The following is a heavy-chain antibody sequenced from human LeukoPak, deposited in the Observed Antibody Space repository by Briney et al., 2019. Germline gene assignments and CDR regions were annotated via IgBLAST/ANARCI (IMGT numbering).Heavy chain of an antibody. CDR2: ISSSGSTI. V-gene: IGHV3-11*04. CDR1: GFTFSDYY. Sequence: GGSLRLSCAASGFTFSDYYMSWIRQAPGKGLEWVSYISSSGSTIYYADSVKGRFTISRDNAKNSLYLQMNSLRAEDTAVYYCASPHYYYYYYMDVWGKGTTVTVSS. CDR3: ASPHYYYYYYMDV. J-gene: IGHJ6*03.